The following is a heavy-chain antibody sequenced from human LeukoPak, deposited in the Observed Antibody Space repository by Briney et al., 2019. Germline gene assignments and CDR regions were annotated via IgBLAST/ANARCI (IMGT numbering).Heavy chain of an antibody. V-gene: IGHV1-69*05. CDR1: GGTFSSYD. D-gene: IGHD3-22*01. Sequence: SVKVSCKSSGGTFSSYDISWVRQAPGQGLEWVGGIIPIFGTANYAQKFQGRVTITTDESTSTAYMELSSVRSEDTAVYYCARDEPYYYDSSGYYLGGPTAFDPWGQGTLVTVSS. CDR3: ARDEPYYYDSSGYYLGGPTAFDP. J-gene: IGHJ5*02. CDR2: IIPIFGTA.